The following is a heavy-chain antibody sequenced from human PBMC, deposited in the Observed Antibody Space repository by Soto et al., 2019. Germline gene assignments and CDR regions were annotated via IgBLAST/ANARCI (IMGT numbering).Heavy chain of an antibody. CDR1: GYNFIYW. D-gene: IGHD6-19*01. CDR2: IHPGDSDT. Sequence: RGESLKISCRGSGYNFIYWIAWVRQMPGRGLEWMGVIHPGDSDTRYSPSFQGQVTISADTSTSTAYLQWSSLKASDTAIYYCARQDGSALFFFDFWGLGTLVTVSS. CDR3: ARQDGSALFFFDF. V-gene: IGHV5-51*01. J-gene: IGHJ4*02.